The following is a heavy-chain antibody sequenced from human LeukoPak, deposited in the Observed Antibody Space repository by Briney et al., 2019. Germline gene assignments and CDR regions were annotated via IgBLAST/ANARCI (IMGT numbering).Heavy chain of an antibody. CDR2: IIPIFGTA. CDR3: ARDTYDSSGYYFSHYYYGMDV. Sequence: SVKVSCKASGYTFTSYGISWVRQAPGQGLEWMGGIIPIFGTANYAQKFQGRVTITADESTSTAYMELSSLRSEDTAVYYCARDTYDSSGYYFSHYYYGMDVWGQGTTVTASS. CDR1: GYTFTSYG. J-gene: IGHJ6*02. D-gene: IGHD3-22*01. V-gene: IGHV1-69*13.